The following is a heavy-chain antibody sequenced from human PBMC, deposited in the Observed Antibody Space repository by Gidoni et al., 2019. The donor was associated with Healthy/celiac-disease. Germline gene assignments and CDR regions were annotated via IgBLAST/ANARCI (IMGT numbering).Heavy chain of an antibody. D-gene: IGHD6-19*01. Sequence: QLQLQESGPGLVKPSETLSLTCTVSGGSISSSSYYWGWSRQPPGKGLEWIGSIYYSGSTSYNPCLKSRVTISVDTSKNQFCLKRSSVTAADTAVYYCAGKAVAGLYYYYYYGMDVWGKGTTVTVSS. CDR3: AGKAVAGLYYYYYYGMDV. CDR1: GGSISSSSYY. CDR2: IYYSGST. V-gene: IGHV4-39*01. J-gene: IGHJ6*04.